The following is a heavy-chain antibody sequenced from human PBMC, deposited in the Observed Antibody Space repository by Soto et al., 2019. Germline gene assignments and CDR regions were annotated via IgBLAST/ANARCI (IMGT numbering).Heavy chain of an antibody. D-gene: IGHD3-16*01. Sequence: LPETLSLTCAVYGGSFSGYYWSWIRQPPGKGLEWIGEINHSGSTNYNPSLKSRVTISVDTSKNQFSLKLSSVTAADTAVYYCAREYDALPFDPWGQGTLVTVSS. CDR1: GGSFSGYY. CDR3: AREYDALPFDP. CDR2: INHSGST. J-gene: IGHJ5*02. V-gene: IGHV4-34*01.